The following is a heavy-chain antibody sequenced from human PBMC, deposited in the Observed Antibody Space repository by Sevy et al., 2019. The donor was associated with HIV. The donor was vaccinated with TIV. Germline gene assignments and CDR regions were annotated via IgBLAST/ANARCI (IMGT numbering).Heavy chain of an antibody. Sequence: ASVKVSCKASGDTFSSYAISWVRQAPGQGLEWMGGIIPIFGTANYAQKFQGRVTITADESTSTVYMELSSLRSEDTAVYYCARGADYSKHYYYYYMDVWGKGTTVTVSS. CDR3: ARGADYSKHYYYYYMDV. J-gene: IGHJ6*03. CDR2: IIPIFGTA. D-gene: IGHD4-4*01. V-gene: IGHV1-69*13. CDR1: GDTFSSYA.